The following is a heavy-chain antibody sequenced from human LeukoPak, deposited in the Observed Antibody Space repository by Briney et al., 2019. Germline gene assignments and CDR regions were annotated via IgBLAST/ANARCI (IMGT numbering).Heavy chain of an antibody. CDR1: GGSFSGYY. CDR2: INHSGST. CDR3: ARGLGYCSSTSCYWEVYFDY. V-gene: IGHV4-34*01. D-gene: IGHD2-2*01. Sequence: SETLSLTCAVYGGSFSGYYWSWIRQPPGKGLEWIGEINHSGSTNYNPSLKSRVTISVDTSKNQFSLKLSSVTAADTAVYYCARGLGYCSSTSCYWEVYFDYWGQGTLVTVSS. J-gene: IGHJ4*02.